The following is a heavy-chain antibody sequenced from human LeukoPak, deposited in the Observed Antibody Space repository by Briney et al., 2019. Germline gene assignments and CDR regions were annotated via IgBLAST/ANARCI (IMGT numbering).Heavy chain of an antibody. Sequence: SETLSLTCTVSGCSISSGAYCWRWIRQPPGKGLEWSGNINYSGNTYYNPPTKSRVTIPVPTSNKQSSLNFSSATAADTAVSYCARVGPPAPAPILINPWGQGTLVTVYS. J-gene: IGHJ5*02. D-gene: IGHD2-2*01. CDR1: GCSISSGAYC. CDR3: ARVGPPAPAPILINP. CDR2: INYSGNT. V-gene: IGHV4-30-4*01.